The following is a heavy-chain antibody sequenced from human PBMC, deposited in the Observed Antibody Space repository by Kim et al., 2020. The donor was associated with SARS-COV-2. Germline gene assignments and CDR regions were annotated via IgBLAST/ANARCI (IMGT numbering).Heavy chain of an antibody. CDR2: IYYSGST. V-gene: IGHV4-31*03. CDR1: GGSISSGGYY. CDR3: AREGLEVGLNWFDP. J-gene: IGHJ5*02. Sequence: SETLSLTCTVSGGSISSGGYYWSWIRQHPGKGLEWIGYIYYSGSTYYNPSLKSRVTISVDTSKNQFSLKLSSVTAADTAVYYCAREGLEVGLNWFDPWGQGTLVTVSS. D-gene: IGHD3-3*01.